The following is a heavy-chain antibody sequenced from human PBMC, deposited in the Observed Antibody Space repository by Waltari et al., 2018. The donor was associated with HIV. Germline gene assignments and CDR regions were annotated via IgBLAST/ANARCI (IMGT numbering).Heavy chain of an antibody. CDR2: IYYSGST. CDR3: ARLYCSGGSCYSEWYFDY. Sequence: QLQLQESGPGLVKPSETLSLTCTVSGGSISSSSYYSGWIRQPPGKGLEWIGSIYYSGSTYYNPSLKSRVTISVDTSKNQFSLKLSSVTAADTAVYYCARLYCSGGSCYSEWYFDYWGQGTLVTVSS. J-gene: IGHJ4*02. V-gene: IGHV4-39*01. CDR1: GGSISSSSYY. D-gene: IGHD2-15*01.